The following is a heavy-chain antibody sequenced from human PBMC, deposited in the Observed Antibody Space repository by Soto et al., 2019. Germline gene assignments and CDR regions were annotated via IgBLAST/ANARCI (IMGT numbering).Heavy chain of an antibody. CDR3: ARGRYCSSTSCYTYFDY. Sequence: PGGSLRLSCAASGFTFSSYSMNWVRQAPGKGLEWVSSISSGSSYIYYADSVKGRFTISRDNAKNSLYLQMNSLRAEDTAVYYCARGRYCSSTSCYTYFDYWGQGTLVTVSS. CDR2: ISSGSSYI. D-gene: IGHD2-2*02. CDR1: GFTFSSYS. J-gene: IGHJ4*02. V-gene: IGHV3-21*01.